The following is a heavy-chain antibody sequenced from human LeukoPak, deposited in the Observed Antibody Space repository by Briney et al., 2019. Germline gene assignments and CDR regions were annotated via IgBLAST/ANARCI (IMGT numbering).Heavy chain of an antibody. CDR2: IRLKNGDI. J-gene: IGHJ4*02. CDR1: GYTFTNYG. Sequence: GASVKVSCKASGYTFTNYGIGWVRQAPGHELEWMGWIRLKNGDINYAKKGRGRVTMTTDTSTNTAYMELWSLTSGDTAVCYCAKSAASSGYFLPFAYWGQGTPVIVSS. CDR3: AKSAASSGYFLPFAY. V-gene: IGHV1-18*01. D-gene: IGHD3-22*01.